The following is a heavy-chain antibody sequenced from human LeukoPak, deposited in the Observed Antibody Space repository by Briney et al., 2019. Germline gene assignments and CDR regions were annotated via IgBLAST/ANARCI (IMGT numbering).Heavy chain of an antibody. CDR3: AKDGGLWVSAHWGDS. CDR2: ISYDGNNK. J-gene: IGHJ4*02. V-gene: IGHV3-30*04. D-gene: IGHD7-27*01. Sequence: GRSLRLSCAASGFIFINYAMHWVRQAPGKGLEWVAAISYDGNNKYYADSVKGRFTVSRDNSKNTLFLQMNSLRAEDTAVYYCAKDGGLWVSAHWGDSWGRGTLVTVSS. CDR1: GFIFINYA.